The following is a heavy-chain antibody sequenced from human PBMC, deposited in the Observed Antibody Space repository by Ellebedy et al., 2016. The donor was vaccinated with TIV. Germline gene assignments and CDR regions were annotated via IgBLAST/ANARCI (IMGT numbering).Heavy chain of an antibody. J-gene: IGHJ6*02. CDR3: ARTFFDWSNWYNDYYYGMDV. Sequence: SETLSLTCIVSGDSVNNYYWTWIRKAAGQGLEWIGRIYDNVNTDYNPSLKSRVTISADTSKNEISLKLSSVTAADTAVYYCARTFFDWSNWYNDYYYGMDVWGQGTTVTVSS. CDR1: GDSVNNYY. V-gene: IGHV4-4*07. D-gene: IGHD1/OR15-1a*01. CDR2: IYDNVNT.